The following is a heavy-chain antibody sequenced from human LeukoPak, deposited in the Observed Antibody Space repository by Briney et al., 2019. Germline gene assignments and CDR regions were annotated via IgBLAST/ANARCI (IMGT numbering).Heavy chain of an antibody. D-gene: IGHD2-15*01. CDR2: ITPDGNAA. CDR3: TRSGYSNGYDY. Sequence: PGGSLRLSCVASGLTFSGHWMHWVRQVPGKGLLAVSRITPDGNAAAYADSVKGRFTISRDNAKNTLYLEMNSLTAEDTALYHCTRSGYSNGYDYWGQGTLVTVSS. V-gene: IGHV3-74*03. J-gene: IGHJ4*02. CDR1: GLTFSGHW.